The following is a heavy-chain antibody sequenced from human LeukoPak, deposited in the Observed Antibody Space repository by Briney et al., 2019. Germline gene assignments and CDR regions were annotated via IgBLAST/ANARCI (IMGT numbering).Heavy chain of an antibody. D-gene: IGHD1-20*01. Sequence: GGSLRLSCAASGFTFSSYSMNWVRQAPGKGLEWVSSITSSSSIYYADSVKGRFTISRDNAKNSLYLQMNSLRVEDTAVYYCVRDYQAANWISYWGQGTLVTVSS. CDR1: GFTFSSYS. CDR2: ITSSSSI. V-gene: IGHV3-21*01. J-gene: IGHJ4*02. CDR3: VRDYQAANWISY.